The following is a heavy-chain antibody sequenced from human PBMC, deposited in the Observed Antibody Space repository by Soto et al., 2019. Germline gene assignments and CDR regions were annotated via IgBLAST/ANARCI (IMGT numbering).Heavy chain of an antibody. J-gene: IGHJ6*02. V-gene: IGHV5-51*01. D-gene: IGHD5-12*01. Sequence: PGESLKFSCKGSAYSFTSYWIRWMRQMPGKGLEWMGIIYPGDSDTRYSPSFQGQVTISADKSISTAYLQWSSLKASDTAMYHGAGCSGGVARGMDVWGQGTAVSVS. CDR3: AGCSGGVARGMDV. CDR1: AYSFTSYW. CDR2: IYPGDSDT.